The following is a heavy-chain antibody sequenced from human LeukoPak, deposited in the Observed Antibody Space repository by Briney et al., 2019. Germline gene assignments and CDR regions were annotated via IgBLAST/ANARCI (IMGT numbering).Heavy chain of an antibody. CDR1: GCDFSSFD. V-gene: IGHV1-8*01. CDR2: VNPNSGNT. D-gene: IGHD2-2*02. J-gene: IGHJ4*02. CDR3: ARGTPYCSSASCYNF. Sequence: ASVKVSCKASGCDFSSFDVNWVRQAPGQGLEWMGWVNPNSGNTGYAQKFQGRVTMTRDTSINTAYMELRNLRSEDTAVYYCARGTPYCSSASCYNFWGQGSLVTVSS.